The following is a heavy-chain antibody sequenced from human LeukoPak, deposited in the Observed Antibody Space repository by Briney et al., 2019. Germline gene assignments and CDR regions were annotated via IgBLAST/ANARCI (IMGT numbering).Heavy chain of an antibody. V-gene: IGHV1-18*04. Sequence: ASVKVSCKASGYTFTSYGTSWVRQAPGQGLEWMGWISAYNGNTNYAQKLQGRVTMTTDTSTSTAYMELRSLRSDDTAVYYCARCPHKQWLVSYYYGMDVWGKGTTVTVSS. CDR1: GYTFTSYG. D-gene: IGHD5-12*01. J-gene: IGHJ6*04. CDR3: ARCPHKQWLVSYYYGMDV. CDR2: ISAYNGNT.